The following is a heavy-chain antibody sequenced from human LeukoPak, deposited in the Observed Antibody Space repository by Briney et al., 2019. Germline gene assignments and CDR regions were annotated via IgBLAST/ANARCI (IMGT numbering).Heavy chain of an antibody. CDR2: ISYDGSNK. Sequence: GGSLRLSCAASGFTFSSYAMHWVRQAPGKGLEWVAVISYDGSNKYYADSVKGRFTISRDNSKNTLYLQMNSLRAEDTAVYYCARELYYFDYRGQGTLVTVSS. J-gene: IGHJ4*02. CDR1: GFTFSSYA. CDR3: ARELYYFDY. V-gene: IGHV3-30-3*01.